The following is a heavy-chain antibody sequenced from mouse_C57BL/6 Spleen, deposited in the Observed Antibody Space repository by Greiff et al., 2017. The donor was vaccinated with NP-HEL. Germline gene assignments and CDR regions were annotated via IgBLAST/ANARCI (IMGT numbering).Heavy chain of an antibody. J-gene: IGHJ2*01. CDR3: VFITTVVAGGY. V-gene: IGHV1-81*01. CDR1: GYTFTSYG. CDR2: IYPRSGNT. Sequence: QVQLQQSGAELARPGASVKLSCKASGYTFTSYGISWVKQRTGQGLEWIGEIYPRSGNTYYNEKFKGKATLTADKSSSTAYMELRSLTSEDSAVYFCVFITTVVAGGYWGQGTTHTVSS. D-gene: IGHD1-1*01.